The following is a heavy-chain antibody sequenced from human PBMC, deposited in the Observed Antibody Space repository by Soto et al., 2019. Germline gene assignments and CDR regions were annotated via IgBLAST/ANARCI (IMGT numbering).Heavy chain of an antibody. CDR3: ARIWDYDSSGYWHFDY. CDR1: GFSLSTSGMC. Sequence: SGPTLVNPTQTLPLTCTFSGFSLSTSGMCVSWIRQPPGKALEWLALIDWDDDKYYSTSLKTRLTISKDTSKNQVVLTMTNMDPVDTATYYCARIWDYDSSGYWHFDYWGQGTLVTVSS. V-gene: IGHV2-70*01. J-gene: IGHJ4*02. D-gene: IGHD3-22*01. CDR2: IDWDDDK.